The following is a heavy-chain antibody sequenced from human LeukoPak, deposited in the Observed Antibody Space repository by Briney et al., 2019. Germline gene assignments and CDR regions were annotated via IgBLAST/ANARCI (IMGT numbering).Heavy chain of an antibody. V-gene: IGHV3-11*05. CDR2: ISKSGTST. D-gene: IGHD3-3*01. Sequence: GGSLRHSCAASGFTFSDYYVTWICQAPGKGLEWVSYISKSGTSTKYADSVKGRFSISRDNAKQSLYLQLNSLTAEDTAVYYCARVRSSWSPLDYWGQRTLVTVSS. CDR1: GFTFSDYY. J-gene: IGHJ4*02. CDR3: ARVRSSWSPLDY.